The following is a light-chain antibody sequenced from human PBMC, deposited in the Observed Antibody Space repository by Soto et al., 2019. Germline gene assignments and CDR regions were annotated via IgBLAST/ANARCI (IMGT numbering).Light chain of an antibody. V-gene: IGKV1D-12*01. CDR1: QGISRY. CDR2: AAS. CDR3: QQADTFPFT. J-gene: IGKJ1*01. Sequence: DIQMTPSPSSVSASVGNRVTVRCLASQGISRYLAWYQQKPGKAPKLLIYAASSLQSGVPSRFSGSGFGTDFTLTISSLQPEDSAIYYCQQADTFPFTFGQGTKVDIK.